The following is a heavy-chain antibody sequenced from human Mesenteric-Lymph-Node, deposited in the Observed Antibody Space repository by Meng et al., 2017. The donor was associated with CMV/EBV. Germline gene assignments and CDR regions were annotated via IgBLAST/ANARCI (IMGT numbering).Heavy chain of an antibody. V-gene: IGHV3-7*04. Sequence: LSCAASGFTFSNSWMTWARQAPGKGLEWVANINPDGSDPHYVDSVKGRFTMSRDNAENSLYLQMNSLRAEDTAVYYCARDRGRREDYWGQGILVTVSS. J-gene: IGHJ4*02. CDR1: GFTFSNSW. D-gene: IGHD1-26*01. CDR2: INPDGSDP. CDR3: ARDRGRREDY.